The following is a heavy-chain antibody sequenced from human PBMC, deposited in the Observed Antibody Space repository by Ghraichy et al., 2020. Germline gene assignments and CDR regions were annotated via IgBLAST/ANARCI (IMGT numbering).Heavy chain of an antibody. CDR3: ARDLLV. V-gene: IGHV3-48*03. Sequence: GESLNISCAASGFPFSSYEMNWVRQAPGKGLEWVSYISNSASTIYYADSVKGRFTISRDNAKNSLYLQMNSLRAEDTAIYYCARDLLVWGQGTLVTVSS. J-gene: IGHJ4*02. CDR1: GFPFSSYE. CDR2: ISNSASTI. D-gene: IGHD6-6*01.